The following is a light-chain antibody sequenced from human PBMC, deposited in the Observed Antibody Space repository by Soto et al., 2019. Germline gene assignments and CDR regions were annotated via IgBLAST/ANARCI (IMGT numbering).Light chain of an antibody. V-gene: IGKV1-39*01. CDR2: AAS. Sequence: DIQMTQSPSSLSASVGDRVTITCRASQSITTYLNWYQQKPGKATKLLIYAASSLESGVPSTLRGSGSGTNFTLTISSLQPEDFATYYCQQSYSTPWTFGQGTKVEIK. CDR3: QQSYSTPWT. CDR1: QSITTY. J-gene: IGKJ1*01.